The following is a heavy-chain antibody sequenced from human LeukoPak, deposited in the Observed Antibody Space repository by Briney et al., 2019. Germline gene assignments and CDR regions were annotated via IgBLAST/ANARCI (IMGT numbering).Heavy chain of an antibody. CDR3: ASCSSTIRRGFDP. D-gene: IGHD2-2*01. Sequence: ASVKVSCKASGGTFSSYAISWVRQAPGQGLEWMGGIIPIFGTANYAQKFQGRVTITADESTSTAYMELSRLRSADTAVYYCASCSSTIRRGFDPWGQGTLVTVSS. CDR1: GGTFSSYA. CDR2: IIPIFGTA. V-gene: IGHV1-69*13. J-gene: IGHJ5*02.